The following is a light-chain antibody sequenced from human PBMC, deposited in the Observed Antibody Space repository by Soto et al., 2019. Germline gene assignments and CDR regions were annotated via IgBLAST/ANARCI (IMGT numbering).Light chain of an antibody. CDR3: QIWGTGTYVV. CDR1: SGHSSYA. J-gene: IGLJ2*01. Sequence: QLVLTQSPSASASLGASVKLTCTLSSGHSSYAIAWHQQQPEKGPRYLMKLNSDGSHSKGDGIPDRFSGSSSGAERYLTISGLQSEDEADYYCQIWGTGTYVVFGGGTQLTVL. V-gene: IGLV4-69*01. CDR2: LNSDGSH.